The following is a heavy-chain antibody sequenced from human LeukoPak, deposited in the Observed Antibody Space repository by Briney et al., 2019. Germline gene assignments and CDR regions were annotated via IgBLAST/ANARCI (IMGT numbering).Heavy chain of an antibody. V-gene: IGHV3-9*01. Sequence: GRSLRLSCAASGFTFDDYAMHWVRQAPGKGLEWVSGISWNSGSIGYADSVKGRFTISRDNAKNSLYLQMNSLRAEDTALYYCVKDISEGSSSWEAFDIWGQGTMVTVSS. CDR3: VKDISEGSSSWEAFDI. CDR2: ISWNSGSI. J-gene: IGHJ3*02. D-gene: IGHD6-13*01. CDR1: GFTFDDYA.